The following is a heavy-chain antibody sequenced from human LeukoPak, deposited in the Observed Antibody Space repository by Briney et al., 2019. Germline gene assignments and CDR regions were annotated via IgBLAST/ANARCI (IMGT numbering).Heavy chain of an antibody. CDR3: AKGGDSGGYYFPFDY. J-gene: IGHJ4*02. V-gene: IGHV3-33*06. D-gene: IGHD3-22*01. CDR1: GFTFSSYG. Sequence: GRSLRLSCAASGFTFSSYGMHWVRQAPGKGLEWVAVIWYDGSNKYYADSVKGRFTISRDNSKNTLYLQMNSLRAEDTAVYYCAKGGDSGGYYFPFDYWGQGTLVTVSS. CDR2: IWYDGSNK.